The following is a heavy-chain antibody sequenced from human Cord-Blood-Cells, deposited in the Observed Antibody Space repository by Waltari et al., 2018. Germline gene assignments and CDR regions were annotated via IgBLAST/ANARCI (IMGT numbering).Heavy chain of an antibody. CDR1: GGSIRSYH. D-gene: IGHD6-19*01. CDR2: IYTSGST. V-gene: IGHV4-4*07. CDR3: ARARDSSGWYSDAFDI. Sequence: QVQLQESGPGLVKPSETLSLTCTVSGGSIRSYHWSWIRQPAGKGLEWIGRIYTSGSTNYNPSLKSRVTMSVDTSKNQFSLKLSSVTAADTAVYYCARARDSSGWYSDAFDIWGQGTMVTVSS. J-gene: IGHJ3*02.